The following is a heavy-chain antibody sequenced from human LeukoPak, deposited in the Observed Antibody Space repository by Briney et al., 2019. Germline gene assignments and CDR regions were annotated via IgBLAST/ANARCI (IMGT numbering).Heavy chain of an antibody. Sequence: PSETLSLTCTVSGASIGSYYWSWIRQPPGKGLEWIGDISYSGSTNYNPSLKSRVTISIDTSTNHFSLNLRSVTAADTAAYYRGRGGTMLVLDYWGQGTLVTVSS. CDR2: ISYSGST. CDR3: GRGGTMLVLDY. J-gene: IGHJ4*02. V-gene: IGHV4-59*01. CDR1: GASIGSYY. D-gene: IGHD3-22*01.